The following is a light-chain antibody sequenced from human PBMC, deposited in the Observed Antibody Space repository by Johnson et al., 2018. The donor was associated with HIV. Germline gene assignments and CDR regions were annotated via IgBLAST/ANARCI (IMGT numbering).Light chain of an antibody. CDR1: SSNIGNNY. CDR2: DDN. V-gene: IGLV1-51*01. J-gene: IGLJ1*01. Sequence: QSVLTQPPSVSAAPGQKVTISCSGSSSNIGNNYISWYQQLPGTAPKLLIYDDNKRPSGIPDRVSGSTSGTSATLGITGLQTGDEAYYYCGTWDSSVSGFVFGTWTKVTVL. CDR3: GTWDSSVSGFV.